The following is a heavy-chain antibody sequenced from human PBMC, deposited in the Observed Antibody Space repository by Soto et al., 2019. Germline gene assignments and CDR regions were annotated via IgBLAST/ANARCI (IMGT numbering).Heavy chain of an antibody. CDR2: IKSKTDGGTT. V-gene: IGHV3-15*07. Sequence: PGGSLRLSCAASGFTFSNAWINWVRQTPGKGLEWVGRIKSKTDGGTTDYAAPVKGRFAISRDDSKNMVYLEMNSLKTEDTAVYYCARHFPYPNWYFDLWGRGTLVTVSS. CDR3: ARHFPYPNWYFDL. J-gene: IGHJ2*01. CDR1: GFTFSNAW. D-gene: IGHD2-2*01.